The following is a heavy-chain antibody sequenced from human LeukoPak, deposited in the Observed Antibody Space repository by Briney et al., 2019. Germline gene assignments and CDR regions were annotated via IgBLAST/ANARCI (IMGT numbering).Heavy chain of an antibody. CDR1: GGSISSYY. CDR2: IYYSGNT. V-gene: IGHV4-59*08. Sequence: SETLSLTCTVSGGSISSYYWSWIRQPPGKGLEWIGYIYYSGNTNYNPSLKSRVTISVDTSKNQLSLKLSSVTAADTAVYYCARHLWDYGGSGLVFDSWGQGTLVTVSS. CDR3: ARHLWDYGGSGLVFDS. D-gene: IGHD4-23*01. J-gene: IGHJ4*02.